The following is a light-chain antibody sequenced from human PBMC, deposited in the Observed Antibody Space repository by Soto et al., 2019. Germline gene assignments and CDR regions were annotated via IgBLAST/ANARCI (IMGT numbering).Light chain of an antibody. CDR1: SSDVGGYEY. CDR3: SSFTNTTTLVL. CDR2: EVS. J-gene: IGLJ2*01. Sequence: QSVLTQPPSASGSPGQSVTISCTGSSSDVGGYEYVSWYQQHPGKAPKLIIYEVSNRPSGISHRFSGSKSGDTASLTISGLQAEDEADYYCSSFTNTTTLVLFGGGTKLTVL. V-gene: IGLV2-14*01.